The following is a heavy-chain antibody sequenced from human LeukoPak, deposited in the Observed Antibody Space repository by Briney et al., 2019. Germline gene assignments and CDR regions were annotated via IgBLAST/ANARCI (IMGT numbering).Heavy chain of an antibody. J-gene: IGHJ3*02. Sequence: GGTLRLSCAASGFTFSNYGLSWVRQAPGKGLEWVSGITGSGGSTYYADSVKGRFTISRDDSKNTAYLQMNSLKTEDTAVYYCTIKPRDPDAFDIWGQGTMVTVSS. CDR1: GFTFSNYG. D-gene: IGHD2-21*01. CDR2: ITGSGGST. V-gene: IGHV3-23*01. CDR3: TIKPRDPDAFDI.